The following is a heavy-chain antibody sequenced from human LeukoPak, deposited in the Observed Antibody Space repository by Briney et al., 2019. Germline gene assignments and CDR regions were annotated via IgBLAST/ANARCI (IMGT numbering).Heavy chain of an antibody. J-gene: IGHJ5*02. CDR3: AGRGTMVRGVFDP. CDR2: ILYDGSNK. V-gene: IGHV3-30*02. CDR1: GFTVGSYG. D-gene: IGHD3-10*01. Sequence: GRSLTLAWAAAGFTVGSYGMRCVSHYPGGWREWVAFILYDGSNKYYADSVKGRFTIYRDNSKNTLYLQMNSLRAEDTAVYYCAGRGTMVRGVFDPWGQGTLVTVSS.